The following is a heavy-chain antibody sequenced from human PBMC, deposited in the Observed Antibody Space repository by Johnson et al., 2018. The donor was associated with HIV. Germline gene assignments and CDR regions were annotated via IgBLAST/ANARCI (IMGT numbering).Heavy chain of an antibody. D-gene: IGHD5-12*01. CDR1: GFTFSSYA. J-gene: IGHJ3*01. CDR2: ISSSGSTI. CDR3: AKGGVWIDNGAFDV. V-gene: IGHV3-48*01. Sequence: EVQLVESGGGVVQPGRSLRLSCAASGFTFSSYAMHWVRQAPGKGLEWVSYISSSGSTIYYADSVKGRFTISRDNSKNTLYLQMNSLRAEDTAVYYCAKGGVWIDNGAFDVWGQGTMVTVSS.